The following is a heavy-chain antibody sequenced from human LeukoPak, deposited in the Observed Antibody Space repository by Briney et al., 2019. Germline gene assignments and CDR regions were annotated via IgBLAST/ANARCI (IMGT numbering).Heavy chain of an antibody. V-gene: IGHV4-34*01. J-gene: IGHJ6*03. Sequence: SETLSLTCAVYGGSFSGYYWSWIRQPPGKGLEWIGEINHSGSTNYNPSLKSRVTISVDTSKNQFSLQLNSVTPEDTAVYYCARSGDYYYYMDVWGKGTTVTVSS. CDR3: ARSGDYYYYMDV. CDR1: GGSFSGYY. CDR2: INHSGST. D-gene: IGHD1-14*01.